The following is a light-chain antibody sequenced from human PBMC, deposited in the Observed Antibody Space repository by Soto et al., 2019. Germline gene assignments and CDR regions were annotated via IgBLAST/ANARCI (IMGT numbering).Light chain of an antibody. J-gene: IGKJ1*01. V-gene: IGKV3-20*01. Sequence: EIVLTQSPGTLSLSPGERATLSCRASQSLSSNYLAWYQQKPGQAPRLLIYGASGRATGIPDRFSGSGSGTDFTLTISRLEPEDFAVYYCQQYDSSLGTFGQGTKVDIK. CDR2: GAS. CDR3: QQYDSSLGT. CDR1: QSLSSNY.